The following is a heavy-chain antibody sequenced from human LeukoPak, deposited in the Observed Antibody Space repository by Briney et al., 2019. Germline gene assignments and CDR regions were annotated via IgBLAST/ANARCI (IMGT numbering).Heavy chain of an antibody. V-gene: IGHV1-58*02. D-gene: IGHD6-19*01. CDR3: AAGIAVAGTADY. CDR1: GFTFTSSA. CDR2: IVVGSGNT. Sequence: ASVKVSCKASGFTFTSSAMQWVRQARGQRLEWIGWIVVGSGNTNYAQKFQERVTITRDMSTSTAYMELSSLRSGDTAVYYCAAGIAVAGTADYWGQGTLVTVSS. J-gene: IGHJ4*02.